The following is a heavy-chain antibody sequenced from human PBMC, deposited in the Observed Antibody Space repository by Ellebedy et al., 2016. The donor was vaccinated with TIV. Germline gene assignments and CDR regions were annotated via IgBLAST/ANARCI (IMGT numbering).Heavy chain of an antibody. V-gene: IGHV4-39*01. CDR1: GGSISSYY. J-gene: IGHJ4*02. CDR2: IYYSGST. CDR3: TRAHPVAGMFDY. D-gene: IGHD6-19*01. Sequence: MPSETLSLTCTVSGGSISSYYWGWIRQPPGKGLEWIGSIYYSGSTYYNPSLKSRVTISVDTSKNQFSLKLSSVTAADTAVYYCTRAHPVAGMFDYWGQGTLVTVSS.